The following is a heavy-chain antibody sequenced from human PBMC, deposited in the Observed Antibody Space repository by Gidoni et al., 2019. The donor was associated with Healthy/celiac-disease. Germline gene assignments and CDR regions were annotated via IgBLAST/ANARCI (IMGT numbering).Heavy chain of an antibody. J-gene: IGHJ5*02. Sequence: QLQLQESGPGLVKPSETLSLTCTVSGGSISSSSYYWGWIRQPPGKGLEWIGSIYYSGSTYYNPSLKSRVTISVDTSKNQFSLKRSSVTAADTAVYYCAGTTSIAARPGANWFDPWGQGTLVTVSS. CDR1: GGSISSSSYY. CDR3: AGTTSIAARPGANWFDP. CDR2: IYYSGST. V-gene: IGHV4-39*01. D-gene: IGHD6-6*01.